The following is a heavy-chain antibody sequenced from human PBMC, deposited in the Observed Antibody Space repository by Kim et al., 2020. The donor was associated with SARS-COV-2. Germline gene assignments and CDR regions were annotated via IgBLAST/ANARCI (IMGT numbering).Heavy chain of an antibody. CDR3: ARDRGAFDI. V-gene: IGHV1-18*01. CDR2: NT. Sequence: NTNYAQKLQGRVTMTTDTSTSTAYMELRSLRSDDTAVYYCARDRGAFDIWGQGTMVTVSS. J-gene: IGHJ3*02.